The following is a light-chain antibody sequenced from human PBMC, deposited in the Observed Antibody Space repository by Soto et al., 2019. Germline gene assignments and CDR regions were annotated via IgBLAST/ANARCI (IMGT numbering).Light chain of an antibody. CDR1: SSNIGNNF. CDR3: GAWDSSLSAVV. Sequence: QSVLTQPPSVSAAPGQKVTISCSGSSSNIGNNFVSWYQHLPGTAPKRLIYDNNERSPGIPDRFSGSKSGTSATLGITGLQTGDEADYYCGAWDSSLSAVVFGGGTQLTVL. J-gene: IGLJ2*01. V-gene: IGLV1-51*01. CDR2: DNN.